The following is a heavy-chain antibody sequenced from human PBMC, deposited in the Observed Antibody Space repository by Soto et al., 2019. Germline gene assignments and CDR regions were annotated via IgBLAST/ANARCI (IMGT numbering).Heavy chain of an antibody. V-gene: IGHV3-23*01. CDR1: GFTFSSYA. J-gene: IGHJ4*02. CDR3: AKGYCSGGSCYGLFDY. Sequence: GGSLRLSCAASGFTFSSYAMSWVRQAPGKGLEWVSAISGSGGSTYYADSVKGRFTISRDNSKNTLYLQMNSLRAEDTAVYYCAKGYCSGGSCYGLFDYWGQGTLVTVSS. D-gene: IGHD2-15*01. CDR2: ISGSGGST.